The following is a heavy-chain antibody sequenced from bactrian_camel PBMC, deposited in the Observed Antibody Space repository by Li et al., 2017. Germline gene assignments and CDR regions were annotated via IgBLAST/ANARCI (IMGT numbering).Heavy chain of an antibody. D-gene: IGHD2*01. CDR3: AADGWGGEYYSGGYYPIEGDRCPYNY. V-gene: IGHV3S53*01. CDR1: GNWHSSYG. Sequence: HVQLVESGGGSVQSGGSLRLSCTFSGNWHSSYGMGWFRQAPGKEREGVAAIDSDGTTAYAESVKGRFTISQDNAKNRLYLRMNSLKPEDTAMYYCAADGWGGEYYSGGYYPIEGDRCPYNYWGQGTQVTVS. CDR2: IDSDGTT. J-gene: IGHJ4*01.